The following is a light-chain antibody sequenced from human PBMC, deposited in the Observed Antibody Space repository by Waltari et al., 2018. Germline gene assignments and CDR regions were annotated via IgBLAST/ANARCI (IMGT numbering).Light chain of an antibody. CDR2: YAS. Sequence: EVVMTQSPDTLSVSPGGRATFSCRASQSIATNLAWYQQRRGQAPRLLIFYASTRATSISGRFSGSGSGTEFTLTISSLQSDDSAVYYCQQYNRWPPITFGQGTRLEIK. CDR1: QSIATN. CDR3: QQYNRWPPIT. V-gene: IGKV3-15*01. J-gene: IGKJ5*01.